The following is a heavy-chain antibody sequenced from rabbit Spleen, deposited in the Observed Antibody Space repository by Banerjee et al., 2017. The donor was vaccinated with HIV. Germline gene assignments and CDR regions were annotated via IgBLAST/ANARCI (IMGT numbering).Heavy chain of an antibody. V-gene: IGHV1S40*01. Sequence: QSLEESGGDLVKPGASLTLTCIASGVSFSSSDYMCWVRQAPGKGLEWISCIAGSSSDFTYSATWVKGRFTCSKTSSTTVTLQMTSLTVADTATYFCARDTGSSFSSYGMDLWGPGTLVTVS. J-gene: IGHJ6*01. D-gene: IGHD8-1*01. CDR2: IAGSSSDFT. CDR1: GVSFSSSDY. CDR3: ARDTGSSFSSYGMDL.